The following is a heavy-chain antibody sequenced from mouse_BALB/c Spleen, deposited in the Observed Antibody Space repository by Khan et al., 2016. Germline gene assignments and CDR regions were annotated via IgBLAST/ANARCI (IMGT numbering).Heavy chain of an antibody. CDR1: GFDFSRYW. V-gene: IGHV4-1*02. J-gene: IGHJ3*01. CDR2: INPVSSTI. CDR3: ARHYDYGGGFAY. Sequence: EVKLLESGGGLVQPGGSLKLSCAASGFDFSRYWMSWVQQAPGKGLEWIGEINPVSSTINYTPSLKDKFIISRDNAKNTLYLQMSKVRSEDTARYYCARHYDYGGGFAYWGQGTLVTVSA. D-gene: IGHD2-4*01.